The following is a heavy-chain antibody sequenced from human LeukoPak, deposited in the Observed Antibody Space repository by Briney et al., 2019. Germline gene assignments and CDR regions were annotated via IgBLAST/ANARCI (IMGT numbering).Heavy chain of an antibody. V-gene: IGHV5-51*01. CDR2: IYPGDSDT. D-gene: IGHD2-15*01. Sequence: GESLKISCKGSGYSFTSYWIGWVRQMPGKGLEWMGIIYPGDSDTSYSPSFQGQVTISADKSISTAYLQWSSLKASDTAMYYCARHKYCSGGSCYSGPFGYWGQGTLVTVSS. J-gene: IGHJ4*02. CDR3: ARHKYCSGGSCYSGPFGY. CDR1: GYSFTSYW.